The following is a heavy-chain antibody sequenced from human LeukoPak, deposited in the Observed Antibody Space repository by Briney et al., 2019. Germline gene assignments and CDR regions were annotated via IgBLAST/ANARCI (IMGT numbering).Heavy chain of an antibody. Sequence: SETLSLTCAVSGGSISSSNWWSWVRQPPGKGLEWIGEIYHSGSTNYNPSLKSQVTISVDKSKNQFSLKLSSVTAADTAVYYCARSAAGRGGFDYWGQGTLVTVSS. D-gene: IGHD6-13*01. J-gene: IGHJ4*02. V-gene: IGHV4-4*02. CDR1: GGSISSSNW. CDR3: ARSAAGRGGFDY. CDR2: IYHSGST.